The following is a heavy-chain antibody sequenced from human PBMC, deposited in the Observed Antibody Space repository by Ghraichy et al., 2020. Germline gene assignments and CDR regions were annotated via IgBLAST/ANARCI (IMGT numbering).Heavy chain of an antibody. CDR3: ARATTVVRFYYYAGLDV. V-gene: IGHV3-48*02. J-gene: IGHJ6*02. CDR1: GFTFDDYN. CDR2: ISSSSRTR. Sequence: GGSLRLSCVGSGFTFDDYNMNWVRQSPGKGLEWVAYISSSSRTRVYADSVKGRFTVSRDNAQNSLYLQMKSLRDEDTAVYYCARATTVVRFYYYAGLDVWGQGTTVTVAS. D-gene: IGHD4-23*01.